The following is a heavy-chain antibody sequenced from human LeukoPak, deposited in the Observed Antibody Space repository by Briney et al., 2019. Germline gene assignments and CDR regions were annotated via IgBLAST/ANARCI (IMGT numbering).Heavy chain of an antibody. CDR2: IIPIFGTA. CDR1: GGTFSSYA. D-gene: IGHD6-13*01. CDR3: AREIRLIIAETPKDAFDI. J-gene: IGHJ3*02. V-gene: IGHV1-69*05. Sequence: ASVKVSCKGSGGTFSSYAISWVRQAPGQGLEWMGRIIPIFGTANYAQKFQGIVTITTDESTSTAYMELSSLRSEDTAVYYCAREIRLIIAETPKDAFDIWGQGTMVTVSS.